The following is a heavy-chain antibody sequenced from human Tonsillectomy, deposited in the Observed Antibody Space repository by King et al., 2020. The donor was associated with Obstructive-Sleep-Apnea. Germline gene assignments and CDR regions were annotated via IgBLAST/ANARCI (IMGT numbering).Heavy chain of an antibody. CDR3: ARVTVGYCSGGSCYEDY. CDR2: ISYDGSNK. D-gene: IGHD2-15*01. J-gene: IGHJ4*02. Sequence: VQLVESGRGVVQPGRSLRLSCAASGFTFSSYAMHWVRQAPGKGLEWVAVISYDGSNKYYADSVKGRFTISRDNSKNTLYLQMNSLRAEDTAVYYCARVTVGYCSGGSCYEDYWGQGTLVTVSS. CDR1: GFTFSSYA. V-gene: IGHV3-30*04.